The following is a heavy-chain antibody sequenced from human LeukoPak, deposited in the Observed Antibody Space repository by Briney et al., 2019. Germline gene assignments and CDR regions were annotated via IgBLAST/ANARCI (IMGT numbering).Heavy chain of an antibody. V-gene: IGHV5-51*01. Sequence: GESLKISCKGSGYSFTSYWIGWVRQMPGKGLEWMGIIHPGDSDTRYSPSFQGQVTISADKSISTAYLQWSSLKASDTAMYYCARHGGSGWYLISNWFDPWGQGTLVTVSS. CDR3: ARHGGSGWYLISNWFDP. CDR2: IHPGDSDT. D-gene: IGHD6-19*01. CDR1: GYSFTSYW. J-gene: IGHJ5*02.